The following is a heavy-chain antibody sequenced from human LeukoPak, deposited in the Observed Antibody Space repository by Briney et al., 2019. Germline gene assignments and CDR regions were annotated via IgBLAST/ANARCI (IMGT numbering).Heavy chain of an antibody. D-gene: IGHD2-2*01. CDR2: IDYNVAT. CDR3: ARRRCSRTNCYSSLDY. CDR1: GGSISGYY. V-gene: IGHV4-59*08. Sequence: SETLSLTCTLSGGSISGYYWSWIRQPPGKGLEWIADIDYNVATNYNPSLKSRVTISVDTSKDQFSLKLSSVTAADTAVYYCARRRCSRTNCYSSLDYWGQGTLVTVSS. J-gene: IGHJ4*02.